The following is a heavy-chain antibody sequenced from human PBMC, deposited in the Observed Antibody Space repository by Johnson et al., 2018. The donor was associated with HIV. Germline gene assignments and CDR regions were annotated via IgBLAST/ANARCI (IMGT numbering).Heavy chain of an antibody. Sequence: VQLVESGGGLVQPGGSLRLSCAASGFTVSSNYMSWVRQAQGKGLEWVSVIYSGGSRYYADSVRGRFIISRDNSKNTLYLQMNSLRAEDTALYYCAKVAVATAAGGVPLDIWGPGTMVTVSA. CDR1: GFTVSSNY. J-gene: IGHJ3*02. V-gene: IGHV3-66*01. D-gene: IGHD6-13*01. CDR3: AKVAVATAAGGVPLDI. CDR2: IYSGGSR.